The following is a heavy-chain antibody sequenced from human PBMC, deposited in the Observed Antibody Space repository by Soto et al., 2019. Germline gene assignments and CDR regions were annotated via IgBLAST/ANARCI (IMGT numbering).Heavy chain of an antibody. D-gene: IGHD3-16*01. J-gene: IGHJ6*02. CDR3: ARQGEPYISPRDSFGMDV. Sequence: QVQLVQSGAELKKPGASVKVSCKSSGYSFINYYIHWVRQAPGQGLEWMGWINPRSGDTDYAKKFQGRVTMTRDTSISTVFMELNRLTSDDTALYWCARQGEPYISPRDSFGMDVWGQGTSVTVSS. V-gene: IGHV1-2*02. CDR2: INPRSGDT. CDR1: GYSFINYY.